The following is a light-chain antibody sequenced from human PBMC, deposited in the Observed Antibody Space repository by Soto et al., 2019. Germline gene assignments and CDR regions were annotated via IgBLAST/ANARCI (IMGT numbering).Light chain of an antibody. CDR2: DVT. CDR3: SSYTSISTYV. CDR1: SSDLGGYNF. J-gene: IGLJ1*01. Sequence: QSALTQPASVSGSPGQSITISCTGTSSDLGGYNFVSWYQQHPDKAPKLMIYDVTNRPLGVSNRFSGSKSGNTASLTISGLQAEDEADYYCSSYTSISTYVFGTGTKVTVL. V-gene: IGLV2-14*01.